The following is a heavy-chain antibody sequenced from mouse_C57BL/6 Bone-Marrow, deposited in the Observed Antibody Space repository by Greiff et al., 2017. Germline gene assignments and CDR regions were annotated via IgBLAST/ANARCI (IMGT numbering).Heavy chain of an antibody. Sequence: EVKLMESEGGLVQPGSSMKLSCTASGFTFSDYYMAWVRQVPEKGLEWVANINYDGSSTYYLDSLKSRFIISRDNAKNILYLQMSSLKSEDTATYYCARGGGITTGNYYAMDYWGQGTSVTVSS. CDR2: INYDGSST. CDR1: GFTFSDYY. V-gene: IGHV5-16*01. J-gene: IGHJ4*01. D-gene: IGHD2-4*01. CDR3: ARGGGITTGNYYAMDY.